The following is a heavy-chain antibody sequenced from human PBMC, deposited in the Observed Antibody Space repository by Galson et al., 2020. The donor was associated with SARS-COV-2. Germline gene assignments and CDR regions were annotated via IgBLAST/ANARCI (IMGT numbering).Heavy chain of an antibody. CDR1: GYSISSGYY. Sequence: SETLSLTCAVSGYSISSGYYWGWIRQPPGKGLEWIGSIYHSGSTYYNPSLKSRVTISVDTSKNQFSLKLSSVTAADTAVYYCARHANRGYSSSPLDYWGQGTLVTVSS. CDR2: IYHSGST. V-gene: IGHV4-38-2*01. D-gene: IGHD6-13*01. CDR3: ARHANRGYSSSPLDY. J-gene: IGHJ4*02.